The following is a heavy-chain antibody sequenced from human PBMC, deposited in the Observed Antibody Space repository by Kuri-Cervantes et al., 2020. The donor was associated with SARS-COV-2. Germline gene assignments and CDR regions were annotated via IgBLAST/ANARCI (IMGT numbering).Heavy chain of an antibody. CDR2: IDHSGSA. CDR3: ASLPGIAAAGGYGMDV. CDR1: GGSISSYY. Sequence: SETLSLTCTVSGGSISSYYWSWIRQPPGKGLEWIGYIDHSGSANYNPSLKSRVTISVDTSKNQFSLKLSSVTAADTAVYYCASLPGIAAAGGYGMDVWGQGTTVTVSS. J-gene: IGHJ6*02. D-gene: IGHD6-13*01. V-gene: IGHV4-59*08.